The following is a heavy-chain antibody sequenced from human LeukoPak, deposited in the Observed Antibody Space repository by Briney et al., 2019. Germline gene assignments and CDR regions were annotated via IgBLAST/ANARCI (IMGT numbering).Heavy chain of an antibody. CDR3: ARVKSLFGEFLGLDY. Sequence: PGGSLRLYCAASGFTFSSYGMHWVRQAPGKGLEWVAVIWYDGSNKYYADSVKGRFTISRDNSKNTLYLQMNSLRAEDTAVYYCARVKSLFGEFLGLDYWGQGTLVTVSS. J-gene: IGHJ4*02. D-gene: IGHD3-10*02. CDR2: IWYDGSNK. CDR1: GFTFSSYG. V-gene: IGHV3-33*01.